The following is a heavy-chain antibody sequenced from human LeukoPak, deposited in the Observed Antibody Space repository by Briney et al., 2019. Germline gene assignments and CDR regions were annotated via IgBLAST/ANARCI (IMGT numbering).Heavy chain of an antibody. D-gene: IGHD1-26*01. CDR2: INHSGST. CDR3: ARGSISGELVDY. J-gene: IGHJ4*02. Sequence: PSETLSLTCAVYGGSFSGYYWSWIRQPPGKGLEWIGEINHSGSTNYNPSLKSRVTISVDTSKNQFSLKLSSVTAADTAVYYCARGSISGELVDYWGQGTLVTVSS. CDR1: GGSFSGYY. V-gene: IGHV4-34*01.